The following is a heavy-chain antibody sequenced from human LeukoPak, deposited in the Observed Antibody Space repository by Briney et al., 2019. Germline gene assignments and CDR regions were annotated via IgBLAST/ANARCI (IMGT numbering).Heavy chain of an antibody. V-gene: IGHV5-51*01. CDR2: IYPGDSDA. CDR3: ATQHSSGLYYFDY. CDR1: GYSFTSYW. Sequence: GESLKISCKGSGYSFTSYWIGWVRQMPGKGLEWMGIIYPGDSDARYSPSFQGQVTISADKSISTAFLHWSSLKASDTAMYYCATQHSSGLYYFDYWGQGALVTVSS. D-gene: IGHD6-19*01. J-gene: IGHJ4*02.